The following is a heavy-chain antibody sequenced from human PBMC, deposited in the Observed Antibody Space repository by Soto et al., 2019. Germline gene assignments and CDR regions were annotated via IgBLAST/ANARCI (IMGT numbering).Heavy chain of an antibody. CDR1: GFTFSNYW. CDR3: ARSLYGASGQDF. Sequence: EVQLVESGENLVQPGGSLRLSCAASGFTFSNYWIHWVRQAPGKGLVWVSRIKGDEITTNYADSVKGRFTISRDNAKNTVFLQMHSLRAEDTALYYCARSLYGASGQDFWGQGILVTVSS. J-gene: IGHJ4*02. D-gene: IGHD4-17*01. V-gene: IGHV3-74*01. CDR2: IKGDEITT.